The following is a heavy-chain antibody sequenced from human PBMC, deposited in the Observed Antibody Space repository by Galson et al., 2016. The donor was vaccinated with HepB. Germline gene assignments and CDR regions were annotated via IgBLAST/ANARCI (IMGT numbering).Heavy chain of an antibody. CDR2: ITIDGSTT. Sequence: SLRLSCAASGFTLSSYWMSWVRQAPGKGLEWVSHITIDGSTTTYADSVKGRFTISRDNAKNTLYLQMNSLRAEDTAVYYRARDLWRGGRIDYWGQGTLVTVSS. CDR3: ARDLWRGGRIDY. CDR1: GFTLSSYW. J-gene: IGHJ4*02. V-gene: IGHV3-74*01. D-gene: IGHD4-23*01.